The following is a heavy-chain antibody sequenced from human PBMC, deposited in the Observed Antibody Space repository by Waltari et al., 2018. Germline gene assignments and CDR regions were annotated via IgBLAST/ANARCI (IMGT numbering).Heavy chain of an antibody. J-gene: IGHJ5*02. CDR3: ARHPKYFNGGHWFDP. CDR1: GYSFTSYW. V-gene: IGHV5-51*01. Sequence: EVQLEQSGAEVKKPGESLKISCKASGYSFTSYWIAWVRKMPGKGLEWMGIIYPDDSDTRYSPSFQGQVTISADKSVSTAYLQWSSLKASDTAIYYCARHPKYFNGGHWFDPWGQGTLVTVSS. CDR2: IYPDDSDT. D-gene: IGHD3-10*01.